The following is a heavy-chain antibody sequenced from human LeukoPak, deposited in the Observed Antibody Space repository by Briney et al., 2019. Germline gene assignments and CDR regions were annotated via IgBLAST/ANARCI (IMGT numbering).Heavy chain of an antibody. CDR1: GFSFDDYP. CDR3: AKEIDTLGTNAFDI. D-gene: IGHD2-15*01. V-gene: IGHV3-43*02. CDR2: INEDGGKT. Sequence: GGSLRLSCAASGFSFDDYPMHWVRQAPGKGLEWVSLINEDGGKTFYADSVRGRFTISRDNSKNSLYLQMNSLRTEDTALYYCAKEIDTLGTNAFDIWGQGTIVTVSS. J-gene: IGHJ3*02.